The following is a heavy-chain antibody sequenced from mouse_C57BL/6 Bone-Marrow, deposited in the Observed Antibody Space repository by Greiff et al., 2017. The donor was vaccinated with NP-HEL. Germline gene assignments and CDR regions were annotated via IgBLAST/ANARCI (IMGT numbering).Heavy chain of an antibody. CDR1: GFNIKNTY. Sequence: VQLQQSVAELVRPGASVKLSCTASGFNIKNTYMHWVKQRPEQGLEWIGRIDPANGNTKYVPKFQGKATITADTSSNTAYLQLSSLTSEDTAIYYGATLDSSKDYYAMDYWGQGTSVTVSS. J-gene: IGHJ4*01. V-gene: IGHV14-3*01. D-gene: IGHD3-2*01. CDR3: ATLDSSKDYYAMDY. CDR2: IDPANGNT.